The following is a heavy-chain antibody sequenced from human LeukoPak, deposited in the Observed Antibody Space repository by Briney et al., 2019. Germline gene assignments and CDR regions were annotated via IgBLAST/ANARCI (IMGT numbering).Heavy chain of an antibody. CDR3: ESPDPGSSSWVY. V-gene: IGHV3-7*03. Sequence: GGSLRLSCAASGFTFSSYWMSWVRQAPGKGLEWVANIKQDGSEKYYVDSVKGRFTISRDNAKNSLYLQMHSLRAEDTGVYYCESPDPGSSSWVYWGQGTLVTVSS. D-gene: IGHD6-13*01. CDR1: GFTFSSYW. CDR2: IKQDGSEK. J-gene: IGHJ4*02.